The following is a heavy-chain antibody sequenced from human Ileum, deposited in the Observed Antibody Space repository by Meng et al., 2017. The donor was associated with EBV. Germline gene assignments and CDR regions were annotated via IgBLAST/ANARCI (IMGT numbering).Heavy chain of an antibody. CDR1: GDSISRDIG. Sequence: VQGQESGPGMVKPSGTLSLTCTVAGDSISRDIGWSWVRQPPGKGLEWIGEVYHRGDTNYNPSLKSRVDISVDKSKNQFYLSLFSVTAADTAVYYCGRDQGRELINHWGQGTLVTVSS. CDR3: GRDQGRELINH. V-gene: IGHV4-4*02. D-gene: IGHD1-7*01. CDR2: VYHRGDT. J-gene: IGHJ4*02.